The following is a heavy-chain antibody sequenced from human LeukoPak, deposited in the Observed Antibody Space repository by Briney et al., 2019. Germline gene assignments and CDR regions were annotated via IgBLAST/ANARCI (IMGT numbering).Heavy chain of an antibody. J-gene: IGHJ3*02. CDR1: GGTISSYY. D-gene: IGHD3-22*01. CDR2: IYYSGST. CDR3: ARVNNWLLLNAFDI. Sequence: SETLSLTCTVSGGTISSYYWTWIRQLPGKGLEWIGYIYYSGSTNYNPSLKSRVTISVDTSKNQFSLKLSSVTAADTAVYYCARVNNWLLLNAFDIWGQGTMVTVSS. V-gene: IGHV4-59*08.